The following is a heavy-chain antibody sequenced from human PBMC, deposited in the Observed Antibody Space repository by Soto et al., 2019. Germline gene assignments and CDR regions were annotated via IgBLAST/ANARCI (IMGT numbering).Heavy chain of an antibody. CDR1: GFTFSSYS. CDR2: ISYDGSNK. J-gene: IGHJ4*02. Sequence: GGSLRLSCAASGFTFSSYSMNWVRQAPGKGLEWVAVISYDGSNKYYADSVKGRFTISRDNSKNTLYLQMNSLRAEDTAVYYCAKDRDSSGRYYFDYWGQGTLVTVSS. V-gene: IGHV3-30*18. D-gene: IGHD6-19*01. CDR3: AKDRDSSGRYYFDY.